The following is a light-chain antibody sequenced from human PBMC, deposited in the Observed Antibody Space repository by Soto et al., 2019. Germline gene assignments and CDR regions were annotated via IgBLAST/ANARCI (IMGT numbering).Light chain of an antibody. CDR3: QQRNYWPIT. J-gene: IGKJ5*01. V-gene: IGKV3-11*01. CDR2: DTF. Sequence: EIVLTQSPATLSLSPGERATLSCRATQRIANYLAWYQQKPGQAPRLLIYDTFNRATGIPARFSGSGSGTDFALTISSLEPEDFAVYYCQQRNYWPITFGQGTRLE. CDR1: QRIANY.